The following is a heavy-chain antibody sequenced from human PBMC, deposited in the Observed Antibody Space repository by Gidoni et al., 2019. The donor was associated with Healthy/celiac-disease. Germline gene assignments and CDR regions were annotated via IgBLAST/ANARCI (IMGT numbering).Heavy chain of an antibody. V-gene: IGHV3-21*01. Sequence: EVQLVEAGGGRVTPGGSLRLSCAASGFTFSSYSMNWVRQAPGKGLEWVSSITSMTSYIYYAYSVKGRFTISRDNAKNSLYLQMNSLRAEDTAVSSCARDSDIRGYQSLGAFDIWGQGTMVTVSS. J-gene: IGHJ3*02. D-gene: IGHD3-22*01. CDR1: GFTFSSYS. CDR3: ARDSDIRGYQSLGAFDI. CDR2: ITSMTSYI.